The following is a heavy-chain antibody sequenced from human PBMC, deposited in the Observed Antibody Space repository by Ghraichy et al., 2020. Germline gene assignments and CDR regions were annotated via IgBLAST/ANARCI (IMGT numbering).Heavy chain of an antibody. CDR2: INSDGSST. D-gene: IGHD4-23*01. J-gene: IGHJ4*02. V-gene: IGHV3-74*01. CDR1: GFTFSSYW. Sequence: GGSLRLSCAASGFTFSSYWMHWVRQVPGKGLVWVSRINSDGSSTSYADSVKGRFTISRDNAKNTLYLQMNSLRAEDTAVYYCARDFGGFTVVRGLDYWGQGTLVTVSS. CDR3: ARDFGGFTVVRGLDY.